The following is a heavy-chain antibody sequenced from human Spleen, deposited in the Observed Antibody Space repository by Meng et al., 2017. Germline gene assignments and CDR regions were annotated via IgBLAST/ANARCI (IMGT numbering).Heavy chain of an antibody. V-gene: IGHV3-23*01. D-gene: IGHD3-10*01. Sequence: GGSLRLSCVASGFTFRKHVMSWVRQAPGKGLEWVSGISGSGDKTYYSDSVKGRFTISRDNSKNTLYLQMNSLRAEDTAVYYCARDRFTMVRGSLYYFDYWGQGTLVTVSS. CDR1: GFTFRKHV. J-gene: IGHJ4*02. CDR3: ARDRFTMVRGSLYYFDY. CDR2: ISGSGDKT.